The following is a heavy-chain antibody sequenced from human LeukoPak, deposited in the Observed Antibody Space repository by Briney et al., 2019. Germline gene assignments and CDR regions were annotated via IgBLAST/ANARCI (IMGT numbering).Heavy chain of an antibody. CDR1: GFTSSSYA. J-gene: IGHJ4*02. D-gene: IGHD2/OR15-2a*01. CDR3: AREPSPNIPGYYFDY. CDR2: ISYDGSNE. Sequence: SGRSLTLFCAASGFTSSSYAMHWVRQPPGKGLEWVAVISYDGSNEYYADSVKGRFTISRDNSKNTLYLQMNRLRAEDTAMYYCAREPSPNIPGYYFDYWGQGTLVTVSS. V-gene: IGHV3-30-3*01.